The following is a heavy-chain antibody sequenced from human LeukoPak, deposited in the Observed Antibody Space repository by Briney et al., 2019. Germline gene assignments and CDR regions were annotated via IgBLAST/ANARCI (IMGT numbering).Heavy chain of an antibody. CDR1: GFTFTIYG. CDR2: IWYDGSKK. D-gene: IGHD3-10*01. CDR3: VKNYGSGVNYYGMDV. V-gene: IGHV3-33*06. J-gene: IGHJ6*02. Sequence: PGKSLRLSCAASGFTFTIYGTHWVRQAPGKGLEWVAVIWYDGSKKYYIDSVKGRFTISRDNSKNTLYLEMNSLRAEDTAVYYCVKNYGSGVNYYGMDVWGQGTTVTVSS.